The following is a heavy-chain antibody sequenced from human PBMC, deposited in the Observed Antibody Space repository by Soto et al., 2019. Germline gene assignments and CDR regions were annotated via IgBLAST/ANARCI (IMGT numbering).Heavy chain of an antibody. J-gene: IGHJ4*02. CDR1: GFTFSSYA. V-gene: IGHV3-23*01. CDR2: ISGSGGST. D-gene: IGHD2-15*01. Sequence: GGSLRLSCAASGFTFSSYAMIWFRQARGKELEWVSAISGSGGSTYYADSVKGRFTISRDNSKNTLYLQMNSLRAEDTAVYYCANGIPMVAARRWGQGTLVSVSS. CDR3: ANGIPMVAARR.